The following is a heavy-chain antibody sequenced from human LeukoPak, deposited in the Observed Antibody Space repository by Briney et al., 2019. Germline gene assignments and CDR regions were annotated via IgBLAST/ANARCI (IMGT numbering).Heavy chain of an antibody. J-gene: IGHJ4*02. Sequence: PGGSLRLSCAASGFTFSNYAMTWVRQAPGKGLEWVSSITTAGSTFYADSVKGRFSISRDNSKNTLFLQMNSLRAEDTAIFYCVRGISAPDFWGQGTLVTVSS. D-gene: IGHD3-16*01. CDR3: VRGISAPDF. CDR1: GFTFSNYA. CDR2: ITTAGST. V-gene: IGHV3-23*01.